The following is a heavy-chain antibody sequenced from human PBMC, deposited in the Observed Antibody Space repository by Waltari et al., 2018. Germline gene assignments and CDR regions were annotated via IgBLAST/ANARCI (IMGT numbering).Heavy chain of an antibody. CDR3: ARDPSEQQLIFLP. D-gene: IGHD6-13*01. V-gene: IGHV3-48*03. CDR1: GFTFSSYE. J-gene: IGHJ5*02. CDR2: ISSSGSTI. Sequence: EVQLVESGGGLVQPGGSLRLSCAASGFTFSSYEMNWVRQAPGKGLEWVSYISSSGSTIYYADSVKGRFTISRDNAKNSLYLQMNSLRAEDTAVYYCARDPSEQQLIFLPWGQGTLVTVSS.